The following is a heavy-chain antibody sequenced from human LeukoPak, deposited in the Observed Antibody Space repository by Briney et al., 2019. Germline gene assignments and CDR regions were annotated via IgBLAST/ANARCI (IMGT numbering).Heavy chain of an antibody. CDR3: AREGQWLDQGVVDY. Sequence: ASVKVSCKASGYTFTGYYMHWVRQAPGQGLEWMGWINPNSGGTNYAQKFQGRVTMTRDTSISAAYMELSRLRSDNTAVYYCAREGQWLDQGVVDYWGQGTLVTVSS. CDR1: GYTFTGYY. J-gene: IGHJ4*02. CDR2: INPNSGGT. D-gene: IGHD6-19*01. V-gene: IGHV1-2*02.